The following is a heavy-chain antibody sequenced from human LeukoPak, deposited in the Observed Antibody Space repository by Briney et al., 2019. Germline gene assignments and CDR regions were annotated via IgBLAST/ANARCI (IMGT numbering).Heavy chain of an antibody. CDR1: GFTFSSYW. Sequence: PGGSLRLACAASGFTFSSYWMSWVRQAPGKGLEWVANIKQDGSEKYYVDSVKGRFTISRDNAKNSLYLQMNSLRAEDTAVYYCATYYYDGSGYYAEKNYYLDYWGQGTLVTVSS. CDR2: IKQDGSEK. CDR3: ATYYYDGSGYYAEKNYYLDY. V-gene: IGHV3-7*01. D-gene: IGHD3-22*01. J-gene: IGHJ4*02.